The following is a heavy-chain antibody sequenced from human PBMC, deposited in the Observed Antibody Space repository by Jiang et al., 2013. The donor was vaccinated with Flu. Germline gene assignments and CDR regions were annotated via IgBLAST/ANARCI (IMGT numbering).Heavy chain of an antibody. CDR3: ARGEYYDILTGYSGYFDY. Sequence: GAEVKKPGASVKVSCKASGYTFTSYGISWVRQAPGQGLEWMGWISAYNGNTNYAQKLQGRVTMTTDTSTSTAYMELRSLRSDDTAVYYCARGEYYDILTGYSGYFDYWGQGTLVTVSS. CDR2: ISAYNGNT. CDR1: GYTFTSYG. D-gene: IGHD3-9*01. V-gene: IGHV1-18*01. J-gene: IGHJ4*02.